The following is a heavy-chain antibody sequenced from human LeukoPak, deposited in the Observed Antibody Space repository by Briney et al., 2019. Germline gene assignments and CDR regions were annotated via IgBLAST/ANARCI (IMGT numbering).Heavy chain of an antibody. CDR1: GYTFTGHY. CDR3: ARWRGYSSGWSGPFDD. V-gene: IGHV1-2*02. D-gene: IGHD6-13*01. J-gene: IGHJ4*02. Sequence: ASVKVSCKASGYTFTGHYMHWVRQAPGQGLEWMGWIYAKSGGTKYAQRFQGRVTMARDTSINTGYMELSSLTSDDTAVYCCARWRGYSSGWSGPFDDWGQGTLVTVSS. CDR2: IYAKSGGT.